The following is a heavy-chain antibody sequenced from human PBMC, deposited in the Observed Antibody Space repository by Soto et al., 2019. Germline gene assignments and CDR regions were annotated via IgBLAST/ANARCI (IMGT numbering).Heavy chain of an antibody. Sequence: SVKVSCKASGGTFSSYAISWVRQAPGQGLEWMGGIIPIFGTANYAQKFQGRVTITTDKSTSTAYMELSSLRSEDTAVYYCARGAQAAGGTSYYYYYGRDVWGQGTTVTVSS. CDR3: ARGAQAAGGTSYYYYYGRDV. CDR1: GGTFSSYA. V-gene: IGHV1-69*05. CDR2: IIPIFGTA. J-gene: IGHJ6*02. D-gene: IGHD6-13*01.